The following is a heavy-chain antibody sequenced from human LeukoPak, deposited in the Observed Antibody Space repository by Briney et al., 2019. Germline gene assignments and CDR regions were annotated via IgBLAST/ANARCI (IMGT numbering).Heavy chain of an antibody. J-gene: IGHJ5*02. Sequence: PSETLSLTCNVSGASISSNTFYWGWIRQPPGKGLEWIGSIYYRGSTYYNPSLRSRVTLSVDTSKNQFSLRLSSVTAADTAVYYGAVQPLIGWFDPWGQGTLVTVSA. CDR1: GASISSNTFY. CDR2: IYYRGST. V-gene: IGHV4-39*01. CDR3: AVQPLIGWFDP. D-gene: IGHD2/OR15-2a*01.